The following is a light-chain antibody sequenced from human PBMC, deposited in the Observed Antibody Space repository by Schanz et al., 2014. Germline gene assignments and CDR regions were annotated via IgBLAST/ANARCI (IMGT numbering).Light chain of an antibody. CDR1: SSNIGAGYD. Sequence: QSVLTQPPSVSGAPGQRVTISCTGSSSNIGAGYDVHWYQLLPGTAPKLLIYANTNRPSGVPDRFSASKSGTSASLAITGLQAEDEADYYCAVWDDSLDGRLFGGGTKLTVL. V-gene: IGLV1-40*01. J-gene: IGLJ2*01. CDR3: AVWDDSLDGRL. CDR2: ANT.